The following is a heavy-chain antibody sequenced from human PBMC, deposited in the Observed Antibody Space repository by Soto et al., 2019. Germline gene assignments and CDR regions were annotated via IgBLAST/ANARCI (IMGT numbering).Heavy chain of an antibody. V-gene: IGHV5-10-1*01. CDR1: GYSFTSYW. J-gene: IGHJ5*02. D-gene: IGHD6-13*01. Sequence: GESLKISCKGSGYSFTSYWISWVRQMPGKGLEWMGRIDPSDSYTNYSPSFQGHVTISADKSISTAYLQWSSLKASDTAMYYCATEASIAAAGTLNWFDPWGQGTLVTVSS. CDR3: ATEASIAAAGTLNWFDP. CDR2: IDPSDSYT.